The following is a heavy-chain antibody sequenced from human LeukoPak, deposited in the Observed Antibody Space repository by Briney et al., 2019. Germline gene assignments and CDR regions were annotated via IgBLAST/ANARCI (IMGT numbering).Heavy chain of an antibody. CDR2: ISYDGSNK. V-gene: IGHV3-30-3*01. CDR1: GFTFSSYA. Sequence: PGGSLRLSCAASGFTFSSYAMHWVRQAPGKGLEWVAVISYDGSNKYYADSVKGRFTISRDNSKSTLYLQMNNPRTEDTALYYCAKDRSGSYYGGPFDYWGQGTLVTVSS. CDR3: AKDRSGSYYGGPFDY. D-gene: IGHD1-26*01. J-gene: IGHJ4*02.